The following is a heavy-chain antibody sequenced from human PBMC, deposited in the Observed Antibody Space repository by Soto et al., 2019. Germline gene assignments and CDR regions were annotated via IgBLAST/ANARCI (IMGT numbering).Heavy chain of an antibody. CDR1: GGSLSSYY. V-gene: IGHV4-59*01. J-gene: IGHJ5*02. CDR3: GSVRPSGYVLS. CDR2: VYFSGNT. D-gene: IGHD6-25*01. Sequence: PSETLSLTCTVSGGSLSSYYWTWIRQSPGKGLEWIGYVYFSGNTNYNRSLKSRVTISIDTSKNQFSLRLASVTAADTAFYYCGSVRPSGYVLSWGQGTIVPVYS.